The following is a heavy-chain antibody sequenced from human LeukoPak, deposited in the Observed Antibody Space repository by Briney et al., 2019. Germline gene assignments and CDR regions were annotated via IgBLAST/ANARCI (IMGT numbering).Heavy chain of an antibody. V-gene: IGHV4-34*01. Sequence: KPSETLSLTCAVYGGSSSGYYWSWIRQPPGKGLEWIGEINHSGSTNYNPSLKSRVTISVDTSKNQFSLKLSSVTAADTAVYYCATFTDSSGWYYFDYWGQGTLVTVSS. CDR3: ATFTDSSGWYYFDY. J-gene: IGHJ4*02. CDR1: GGSSSGYY. CDR2: INHSGST. D-gene: IGHD6-19*01.